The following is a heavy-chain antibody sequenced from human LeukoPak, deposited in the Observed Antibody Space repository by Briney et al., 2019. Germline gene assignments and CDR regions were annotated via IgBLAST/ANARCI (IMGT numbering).Heavy chain of an antibody. Sequence: ASVKVSCKASGYTFTSYDINWVRQATGHGLEWIGWMNPNSGNTGYAQKFQGRVTITRNTSISTAYMELSSLRSEDTAVYYCARGTIVVEPAAMLAFDTWGQGTMVTVSS. J-gene: IGHJ3*02. CDR3: ARGTIVVEPAAMLAFDT. D-gene: IGHD2-2*01. V-gene: IGHV1-8*03. CDR1: GYTFTSYD. CDR2: MNPNSGNT.